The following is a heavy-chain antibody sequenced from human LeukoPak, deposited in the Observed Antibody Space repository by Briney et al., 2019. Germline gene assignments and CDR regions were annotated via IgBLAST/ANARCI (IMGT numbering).Heavy chain of an antibody. CDR3: ALDKVAVGDY. Sequence: GRSLRLSCAASGFTFSSYGMHWVRQAPGKGLEWVANISYDGSKKFYADSVKGRFTVSRDNSKNTLYLQMNSLRPEDTSVYYCALDKVAVGDYWGQGTLVTVSS. CDR1: GFTFSSYG. V-gene: IGHV3-30*03. D-gene: IGHD6-19*01. J-gene: IGHJ4*02. CDR2: ISYDGSKK.